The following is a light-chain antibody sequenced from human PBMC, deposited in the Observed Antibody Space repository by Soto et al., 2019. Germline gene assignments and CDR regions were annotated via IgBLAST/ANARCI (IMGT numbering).Light chain of an antibody. V-gene: IGLV1-44*01. J-gene: IGLJ2*01. CDR3: AAWDDSLKGPV. Sequence: QSVLTQPPSASGTPGQRVTISCSGSSSNIGSHTVNWYQQLPGTAPKLLLYTDNQRPSGVPDRFSGSKSGTSASLAISGLQSEDEADYYCAAWDDSLKGPVFGGGTQLTVL. CDR2: TDN. CDR1: SSNIGSHT.